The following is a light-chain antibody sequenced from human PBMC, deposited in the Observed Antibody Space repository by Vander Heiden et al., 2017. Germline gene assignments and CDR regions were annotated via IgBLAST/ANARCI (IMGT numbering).Light chain of an antibody. J-gene: IGLJ2*01. CDR3: ASWDESLSGVV. V-gene: IGLV1-47*01. Sequence: QSVLTLPPSASGTPGQRASISCSGSRSNIPTNSVSWYQQPPGTAPKLLIDMSSQRPSGVPDRFSGSKSGTSASLAISGLRSEDEADYYCASWDESLSGVVFGGGTKLTVL. CDR1: RSNIPTNS. CDR2: MSS.